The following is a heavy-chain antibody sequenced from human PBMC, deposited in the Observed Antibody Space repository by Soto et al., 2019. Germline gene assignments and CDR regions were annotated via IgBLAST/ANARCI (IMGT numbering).Heavy chain of an antibody. Sequence: EVQLVESGGGLVQPGGSLRLSCVASGFTFSTDSMNWVRQAPGKGLEWVAHISTSGATRYYVDSVKGRFTISRDNAKTALYLKMDSLRNVDTAVYYCARFFGSGFDYWGQGTLVTVSS. V-gene: IGHV3-48*02. CDR1: GFTFSTDS. CDR3: ARFFGSGFDY. J-gene: IGHJ4*02. D-gene: IGHD6-19*01. CDR2: ISTSGATR.